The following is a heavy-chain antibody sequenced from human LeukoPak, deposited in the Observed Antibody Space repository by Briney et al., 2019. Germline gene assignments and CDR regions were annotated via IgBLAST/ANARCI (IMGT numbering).Heavy chain of an antibody. V-gene: IGHV4-61*02. CDR1: GYSISSGYY. J-gene: IGHJ3*02. D-gene: IGHD3-22*01. Sequence: SETLSPTCTVSGYSISSGYYWSWIRQPAGKGLEWIGRIYTSGSTNYNPSLKSRVTISVDTSKNQFSLKLSSVTAADTAVYYCASANYYDSSGHDAFDIWGQGTMVTVSS. CDR3: ASANYYDSSGHDAFDI. CDR2: IYTSGST.